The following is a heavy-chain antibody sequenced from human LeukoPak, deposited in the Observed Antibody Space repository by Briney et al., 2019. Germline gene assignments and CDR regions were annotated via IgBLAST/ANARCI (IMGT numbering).Heavy chain of an antibody. Sequence: SETLSLTCTVSGGSISSYYWSWIRQPAGKGLEWIGRIYTSGSTNYNPSLKSRVTMSVDTSKNQFSLKLSSVTAADTAGYYCARSGYSSSWYWYFDLWGRGTLVTVSS. CDR3: ARSGYSSSWYWYFDL. CDR1: GGSISSYY. J-gene: IGHJ2*01. D-gene: IGHD6-13*01. CDR2: IYTSGST. V-gene: IGHV4-4*07.